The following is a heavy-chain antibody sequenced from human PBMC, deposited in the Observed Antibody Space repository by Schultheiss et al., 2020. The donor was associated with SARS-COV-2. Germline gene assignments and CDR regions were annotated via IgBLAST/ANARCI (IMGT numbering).Heavy chain of an antibody. J-gene: IGHJ6*02. V-gene: IGHV3-7*01. CDR1: GFTFSSYW. Sequence: GGSLRLSCAASGFTFSSYWMSWVRQAPGKGLEWVANIKQDGSEKYYVDSVKGRFTISRDNAKNTLYLQMNSLRAEDTAVYYCARDRPLFGTYGMDVWGQGTTVTVSS. CDR2: IKQDGSEK. D-gene: IGHD6-13*01. CDR3: ARDRPLFGTYGMDV.